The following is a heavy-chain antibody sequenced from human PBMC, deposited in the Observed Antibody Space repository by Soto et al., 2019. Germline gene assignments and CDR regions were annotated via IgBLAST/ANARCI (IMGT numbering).Heavy chain of an antibody. V-gene: IGHV3-23*01. CDR3: AKDLVGATPLYYFDY. CDR2: ISGSGGST. Sequence: XESLRLSCAASGFTFSSYAMSGVRQAPGKGLEWVSAISGSGGSTYYADSVKGRFTISRDNSKNTLYLQMNSLRAEDTAVYYCAKDLVGATPLYYFDYWGQGTPVTVSS. D-gene: IGHD1-26*01. CDR1: GFTFSSYA. J-gene: IGHJ4*02.